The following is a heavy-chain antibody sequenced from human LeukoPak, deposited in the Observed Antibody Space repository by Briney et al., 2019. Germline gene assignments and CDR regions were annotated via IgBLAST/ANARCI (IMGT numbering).Heavy chain of an antibody. CDR1: GGSFSGYY. CDR2: INHSGST. D-gene: IGHD3-10*01. CDR3: ARGGMVRGVIRGDY. J-gene: IGHJ4*02. Sequence: SETLSLTCAVYGGSFSGYYWSWIRQPPGKGLEWIGEINHSGSTNYNPSLKSRVTISVETSKNQFSLKLSSVTAADTAVYYCARGGMVRGVIRGDYWGQGTLVTVSS. V-gene: IGHV4-34*01.